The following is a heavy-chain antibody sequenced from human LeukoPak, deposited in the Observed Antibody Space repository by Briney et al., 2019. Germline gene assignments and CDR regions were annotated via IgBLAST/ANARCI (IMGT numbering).Heavy chain of an antibody. Sequence: GRSLRLSCAASGFTFSSYAMHWVRQAPGKGLEWVAVISYDGSNKYYADSVKGRFTISRDNSKNTLYLQMNSLRAEDTAVYYCARGTFRTMDAFDIWGQGTMVTVSS. CDR3: ARGTFRTMDAFDI. CDR2: ISYDGSNK. D-gene: IGHD1-7*01. J-gene: IGHJ3*02. V-gene: IGHV3-30-3*01. CDR1: GFTFSSYA.